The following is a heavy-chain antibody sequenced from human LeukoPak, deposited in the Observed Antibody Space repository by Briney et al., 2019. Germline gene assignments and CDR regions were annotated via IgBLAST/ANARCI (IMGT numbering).Heavy chain of an antibody. D-gene: IGHD6-19*01. Sequence: GGSLRLSCAASGFTFSSYVMSWGRQAPGKGLEWVSTINKNGGETYYADSVKGRFTISRDNSRNTLYLQMNSLRAEDTAVYYCAKEGQSGGWYWDCWGQGTLVSVSS. J-gene: IGHJ4*02. CDR1: GFTFSSYV. CDR3: AKEGQSGGWYWDC. V-gene: IGHV3-23*01. CDR2: INKNGGET.